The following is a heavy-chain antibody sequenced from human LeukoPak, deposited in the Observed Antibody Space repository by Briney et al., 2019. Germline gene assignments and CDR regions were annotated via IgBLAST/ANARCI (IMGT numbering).Heavy chain of an antibody. CDR3: ASRQGLGWHYVN. CDR2: ISDTGDST. Sequence: GGSLRLSCVDSGFTFSNYAVSWVRQVPAKGLEWVSGISDTGDSTYYADSVKGRFTISRDNSRNTLYLQMNSLRVEDTAIYYCASRQGLGWHYVNWGQGTLVTVSS. V-gene: IGHV3-23*01. J-gene: IGHJ4*02. D-gene: IGHD3-10*02. CDR1: GFTFSNYA.